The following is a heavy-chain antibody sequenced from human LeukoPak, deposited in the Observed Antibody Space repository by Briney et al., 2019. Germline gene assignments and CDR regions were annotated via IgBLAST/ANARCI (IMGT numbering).Heavy chain of an antibody. CDR1: GGSISSYY. V-gene: IGHV4-59*01. Sequence: PSETLSLTCTVSGGSISSYYWSWIRQPPGKGLEWIGYIYYSGSPNYNPSLKSRVTISLDTSKNQFSLRLSSVTAADTAVYYCARAGLSSGWYYNWFDPWGQGTLVTVSS. J-gene: IGHJ5*02. CDR3: ARAGLSSGWYYNWFDP. CDR2: IYYSGSP. D-gene: IGHD6-19*01.